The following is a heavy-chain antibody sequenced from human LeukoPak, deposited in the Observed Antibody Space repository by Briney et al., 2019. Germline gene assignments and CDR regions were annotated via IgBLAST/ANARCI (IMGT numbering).Heavy chain of an antibody. Sequence: SETLSLTCTVSGVSISSSSYSWGWIRQPPGKGLEWIGSVSHSGSINYDPSLKNRVTISVDTSKNQFSLKLSSVTAADTAVYYCWAIVTTIKLDFWGQGTLVTVSS. CDR3: WAIVTTIKLDF. D-gene: IGHD5-12*01. CDR1: GVSISSSSYS. V-gene: IGHV4-39*01. CDR2: VSHSGSI. J-gene: IGHJ4*02.